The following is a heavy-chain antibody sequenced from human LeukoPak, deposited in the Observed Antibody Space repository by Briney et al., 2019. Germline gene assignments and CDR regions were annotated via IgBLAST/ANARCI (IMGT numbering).Heavy chain of an antibody. V-gene: IGHV1-69*05. CDR1: GGAFSSYA. CDR3: ARDRGSGWYGALWYFDL. Sequence: SVKVSCKASGGAFSSYAISWVRQAPGQGLEWMGGIIPIFGTANYAQKFQGRVTITTDESTSTAYMELSSLRPEDTAVYYCARDRGSGWYGALWYFDLWGRGTLVTVSS. J-gene: IGHJ2*01. D-gene: IGHD6-19*01. CDR2: IIPIFGTA.